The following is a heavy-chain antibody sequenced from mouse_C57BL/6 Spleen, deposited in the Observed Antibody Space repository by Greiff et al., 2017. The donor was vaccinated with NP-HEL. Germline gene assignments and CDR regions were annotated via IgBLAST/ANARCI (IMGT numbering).Heavy chain of an antibody. CDR3: ARTRLRDYFDY. J-gene: IGHJ2*01. V-gene: IGHV1-20*01. D-gene: IGHD1-1*01. Sequence: VQLQQSGPELVKPGDSVKISCKASGYSFTGYFMNWVMQSHGKSLEWIGRINPYNGDTFYNQKFKGKATLTVDKSSSTAHMELRSLTSEDSAVYYCARTRLRDYFDYWGQGTTLTVSS. CDR1: GYSFTGYF. CDR2: INPYNGDT.